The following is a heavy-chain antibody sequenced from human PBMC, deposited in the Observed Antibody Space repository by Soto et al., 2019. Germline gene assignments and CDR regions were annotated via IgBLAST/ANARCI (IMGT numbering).Heavy chain of an antibody. CDR2: IYYSGST. J-gene: IGHJ4*02. V-gene: IGHV4-30-4*08. Sequence: SETLSLTCTVSGGSISSGGYYWSWIRQHPGKGLEWIGYIYYSGSTYYNPSLKSRVTMSVDTSKNQFSLRLTSVTAADTAVYYCARGYCDSTSCYYFDSWGQGALVTVSS. CDR3: ARGYCDSTSCYYFDS. CDR1: GGSISSGGYY. D-gene: IGHD2-2*01.